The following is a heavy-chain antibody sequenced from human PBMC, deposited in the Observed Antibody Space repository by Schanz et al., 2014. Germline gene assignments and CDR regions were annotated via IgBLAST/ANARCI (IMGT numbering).Heavy chain of an antibody. CDR2: INPNSGGT. CDR1: RYTFNTYG. Sequence: QVQLVQSWAEVKGPGASVKVSCEASRYTFNTYGLNWVRQAPGQGLEWMGRINPNSGGTNYAQKFQGRVTMTRDTSISTVYMELTRLTFDDTAIYYCARDSDVSKYNLFDSWGQGTLXTVSS. CDR3: ARDSDVSKYNLFDS. J-gene: IGHJ5*01. V-gene: IGHV1-2*06.